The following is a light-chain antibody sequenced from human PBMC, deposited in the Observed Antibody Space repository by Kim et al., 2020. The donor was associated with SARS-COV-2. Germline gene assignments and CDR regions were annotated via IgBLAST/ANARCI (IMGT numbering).Light chain of an antibody. Sequence: VSPGERATLSCRASQSVGTTLAWYQQKPGQAPRLLIYGASTRDTGIPARFSGSGSGTEFTLTISSLQSEDCGIFFCQQYNNWPHTFGGGTKVDIK. J-gene: IGKJ4*01. CDR2: GAS. V-gene: IGKV3-15*01. CDR3: QQYNNWPHT. CDR1: QSVGTT.